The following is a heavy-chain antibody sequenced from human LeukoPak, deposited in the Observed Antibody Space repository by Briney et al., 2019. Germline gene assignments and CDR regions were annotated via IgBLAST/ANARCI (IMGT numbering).Heavy chain of an antibody. CDR3: ANGRIFDWGSYRY. CDR2: VYHSGST. D-gene: IGHD3-16*02. J-gene: IGHJ4*02. V-gene: IGHV4-38-2*02. CDR1: GYSISIGYY. Sequence: SETLSLTCTVSGYSISIGYYWGWIRQPPGKGLEWIGSVYHSGSTYYNPSLKGRVTISVDTSKNQFSLKLTSVTAADTAVYYCANGRIFDWGSYRYWGQGTLVTVSS.